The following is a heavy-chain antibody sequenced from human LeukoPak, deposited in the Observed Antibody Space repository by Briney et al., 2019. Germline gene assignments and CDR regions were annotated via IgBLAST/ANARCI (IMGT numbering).Heavy chain of an antibody. CDR3: ARAKYGDYSFGY. CDR1: GFTFSSYD. CDR2: IGTAGDT. Sequence: GGSLRLSCAASGFTFSSYDMHWVRQATGKGLEWVSAIGTAGDTYYPGSVKGRFTISRENAKNSLHLQMNSLRAEDTAVYYCARAKYGDYSFGYWGQGTLVTVSS. V-gene: IGHV3-13*01. D-gene: IGHD4-17*01. J-gene: IGHJ4*02.